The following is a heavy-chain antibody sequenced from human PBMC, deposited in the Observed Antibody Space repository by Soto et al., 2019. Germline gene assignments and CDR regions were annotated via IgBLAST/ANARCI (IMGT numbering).Heavy chain of an antibody. CDR3: ARGGGSPDSGYYYYYMDV. CDR2: ISAYNGNT. Sequence: AASVKVSCKASGYTFTSYGISWVRQAPGQRLEWMGWISAYNGNTNYAQKLQGRVTMTTDTSTSTAYMELRSLRSDDTAVYYCARGGGSPDSGYYYYYMDVWGKGTTVTVSS. D-gene: IGHD2-15*01. V-gene: IGHV1-18*01. CDR1: GYTFTSYG. J-gene: IGHJ6*03.